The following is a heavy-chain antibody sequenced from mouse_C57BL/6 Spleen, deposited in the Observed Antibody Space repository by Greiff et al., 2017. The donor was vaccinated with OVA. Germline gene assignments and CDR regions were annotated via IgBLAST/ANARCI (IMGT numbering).Heavy chain of an antibody. V-gene: IGHV1-64*01. CDR3: ARWRYDYDYYAMDY. D-gene: IGHD2-4*01. CDR2: IHPNSGST. J-gene: IGHJ4*01. CDR1: GYTFTSYW. Sequence: QVQLQQPGAELVKPGASVKLSCKASGYTFTSYWMHWVKQRPGQGLEWIGMIHPNSGSTNYNEKFKSKATLTVDKSSSTAYMQLSSLTSEDSAVYYCARWRYDYDYYAMDYWGQGTSVTVSS.